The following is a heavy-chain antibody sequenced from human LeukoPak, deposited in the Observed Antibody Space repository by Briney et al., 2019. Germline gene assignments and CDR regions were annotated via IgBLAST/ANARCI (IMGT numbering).Heavy chain of an antibody. D-gene: IGHD2-2*01. Sequence: SGPTLVNPTQTLTLTCTFSGFSLSTSGVGVGWIRQPPGKALEWLALIYWDDDKRYSPSLKSRLIITKDTSKNQVVLTMTNMDPVDTATYYCAHTPIPEEYCSSTSCLDFDYWGQGTLVTVSS. CDR1: GFSLSTSGVG. CDR3: AHTPIPEEYCSSTSCLDFDY. J-gene: IGHJ4*02. CDR2: IYWDDDK. V-gene: IGHV2-5*02.